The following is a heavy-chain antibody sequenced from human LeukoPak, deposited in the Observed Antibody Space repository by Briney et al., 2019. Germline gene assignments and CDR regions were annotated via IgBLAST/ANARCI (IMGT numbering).Heavy chain of an antibody. Sequence: KSGGSLRLSCAASGFTFGEYYMSWIRQAPGKGLEWVADISSTADIVSYADFVLGRFTISRDNGDDSLSLQLNSLRAEDTAVYYCARETVAGTFDYWSQGTLVTVSS. CDR3: ARETVAGTFDY. V-gene: IGHV3-11*01. CDR1: GFTFGEYY. D-gene: IGHD6-19*01. J-gene: IGHJ4*02. CDR2: ISSTADIV.